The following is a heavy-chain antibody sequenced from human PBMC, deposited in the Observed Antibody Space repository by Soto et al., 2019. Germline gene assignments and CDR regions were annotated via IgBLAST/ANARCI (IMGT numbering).Heavy chain of an antibody. Sequence: ASVKVSCKASGYTFTSYGISWVRQAPGQGLEWMGWISVYNGNTNYAQKLQGRVTMTTDTSTSTAYMELRSLRSDDTAVYYCAKDYTAVTPKDVWGQGTTVPVS. D-gene: IGHD4-17*01. CDR1: GYTFTSYG. CDR2: ISVYNGNT. V-gene: IGHV1-18*01. J-gene: IGHJ6*02. CDR3: AKDYTAVTPKDV.